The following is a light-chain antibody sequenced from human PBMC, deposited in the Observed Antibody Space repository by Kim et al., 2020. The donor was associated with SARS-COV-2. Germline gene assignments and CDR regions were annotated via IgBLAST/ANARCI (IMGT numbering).Light chain of an antibody. J-gene: IGLJ3*02. CDR2: DNK. Sequence: QKFTISCSGSSSNIGKNYVSWYQKLPGTAPKLLIYDNKKRPSGIPDRFSGSKSGTSATLGITGLQTGDEADYYCGTWDSSLSANWVFGGGTKLTVL. CDR1: SSNIGKNY. V-gene: IGLV1-51*01. CDR3: GTWDSSLSANWV.